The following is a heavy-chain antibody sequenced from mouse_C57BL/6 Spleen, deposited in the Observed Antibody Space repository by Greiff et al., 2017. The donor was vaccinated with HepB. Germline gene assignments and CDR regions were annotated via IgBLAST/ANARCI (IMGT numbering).Heavy chain of an antibody. V-gene: IGHV1-69*01. Sequence: QVQLKQPGAELVMPGASVKLSCKASGYTFTSYWMHWVKQRPGQGLEWIGEIDPSDSYTNYNQKFKGKSTLTVDKSSSTAYMQLSSLTSEDSAVYYCARSGTTVVGFDYWGQGTTLTVAS. CDR2: IDPSDSYT. CDR1: GYTFTSYW. J-gene: IGHJ2*01. D-gene: IGHD1-1*01. CDR3: ARSGTTVVGFDY.